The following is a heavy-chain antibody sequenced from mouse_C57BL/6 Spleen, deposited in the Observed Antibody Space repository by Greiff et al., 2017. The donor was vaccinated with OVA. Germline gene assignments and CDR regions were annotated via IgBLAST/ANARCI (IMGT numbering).Heavy chain of an antibody. CDR1: GFTFSSYT. CDR2: ISGGGGNT. J-gene: IGHJ2*01. V-gene: IGHV5-9*01. CDR3: ARRDTTVAFDY. D-gene: IGHD1-1*01. Sequence: EVQVVESGGGLVKPGGSLKLSCAASGFTFSSYTMSWVRQTPEKRLEWVATISGGGGNTYYPDSVKGRFTISRDNAKNTLYLQMSSLRSEDTALYYCARRDTTVAFDYWGQGTTLTVSS.